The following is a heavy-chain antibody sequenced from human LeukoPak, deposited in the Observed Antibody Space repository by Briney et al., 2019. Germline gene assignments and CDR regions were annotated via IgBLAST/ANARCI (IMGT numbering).Heavy chain of an antibody. CDR2: IYYSGST. D-gene: IGHD3/OR15-3a*01. CDR3: ARQDWGYDWYFDL. V-gene: IGHV4-59*08. J-gene: IGHJ2*01. CDR1: GGSIISYS. Sequence: ETLSLTCTVSGGSIISYSWSWVRQPPGKGLEWIGCIYYSGSTNYNPSLKSRVTISVGTSKNQFSLKLSSVTAADTAVYYCARQDWGYDWYFDLWGRGTLVTVSS.